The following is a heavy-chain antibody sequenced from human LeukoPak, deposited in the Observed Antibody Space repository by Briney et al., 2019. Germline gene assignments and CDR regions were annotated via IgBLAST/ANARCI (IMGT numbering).Heavy chain of an antibody. J-gene: IGHJ4*02. V-gene: IGHV4-34*01. Sequence: PSETLFLTCAVYGGSLSNYYWSWIRQPPGKGLEWIGEINHSGSTNYNPSLKSRVTISVDTSKNQFSLKLNSVTAADTAVYYCARVKGTAAGVPNYWGQGTLVTVSS. D-gene: IGHD6-13*01. CDR3: ARVKGTAAGVPNY. CDR1: GGSLSNYY. CDR2: INHSGST.